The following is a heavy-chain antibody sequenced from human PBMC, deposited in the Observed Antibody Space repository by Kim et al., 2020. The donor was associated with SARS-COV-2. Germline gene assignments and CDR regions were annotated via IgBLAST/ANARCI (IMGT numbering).Heavy chain of an antibody. CDR1: GFTFSSYG. D-gene: IGHD3-10*01. CDR2: ISYDGSNK. J-gene: IGHJ4*02. Sequence: GGSLRLSCAASGFTFSSYGMHWVRKAPGKGPEWVAVISYDGSNKYYADSVKGRFTISRDNSKNTLYLQMNSLRAEDTAVYYCAKDRGDWGQGTLVTVSS. V-gene: IGHV3-30*18. CDR3: AKDRGD.